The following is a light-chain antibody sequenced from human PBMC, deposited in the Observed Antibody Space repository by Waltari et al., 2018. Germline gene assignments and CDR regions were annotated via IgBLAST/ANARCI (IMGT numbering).Light chain of an antibody. J-gene: IGLJ1*01. CDR3: SSYTTSSAPGV. Sequence: QSALTQPASVSGSPGQSITISCSGTDSDVGAYDFVSWYQQHPGKAPHLIIYEVSNRPSGSSNRFSASRSGTTASLTISGLQAEDEADYYCSSYTTSSAPGVFGTGTRVTVL. CDR2: EVS. CDR1: DSDVGAYDF. V-gene: IGLV2-14*01.